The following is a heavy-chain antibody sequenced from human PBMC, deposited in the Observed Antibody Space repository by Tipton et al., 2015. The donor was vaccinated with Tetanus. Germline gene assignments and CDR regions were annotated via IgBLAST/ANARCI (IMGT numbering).Heavy chain of an antibody. CDR1: GGSFSGFY. J-gene: IGHJ4*02. Sequence: TLSLTCGVSGGSFSGFYRSWIRQPPGKGLEWIGEINHRGGTSYNPSLKSRVTISMDRSKNQISLQLTSVTAADTAVYFCAGVTAQRTELYFDHWGQGTLVTVSS. CDR2: INHRGGT. CDR3: AGVTAQRTELYFDH. V-gene: IGHV4-34*01. D-gene: IGHD6-13*01.